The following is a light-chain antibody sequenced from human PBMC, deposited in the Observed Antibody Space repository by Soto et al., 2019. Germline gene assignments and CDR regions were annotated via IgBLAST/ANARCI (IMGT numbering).Light chain of an antibody. CDR2: AAS. J-gene: IGKJ1*01. CDR3: QQCFSLPPT. CDR1: QGIRND. V-gene: IGKV1-6*01. Sequence: IQLTQSPSFLSASVGDRVTITCRASQGIRNDLGWYQQKPGKAPKLLIYAASSLQSGVPSRFSGSGSGTEFTLTISNLQPDDFAVYYCQQCFSLPPTFGHGTKVDIK.